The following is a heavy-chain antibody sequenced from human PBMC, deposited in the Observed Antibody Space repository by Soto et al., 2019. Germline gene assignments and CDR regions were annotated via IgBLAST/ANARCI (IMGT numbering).Heavy chain of an antibody. D-gene: IGHD3-10*02. CDR3: AKPEEFVRGFDF. CDR1: GFTFGHSA. V-gene: IGHV3-23*01. J-gene: IGHJ4*01. CDR2: ISGTGGAA. Sequence: PGGSLRLSCAASGFTFGHSAMSWVRQAPGKGLEWVAAISGTGGAAYYADSVKGRFTISRDNSRNTLFLQMNSLRVDDTAIYHCAKPEEFVRGFDFWGLVTLVTVSS.